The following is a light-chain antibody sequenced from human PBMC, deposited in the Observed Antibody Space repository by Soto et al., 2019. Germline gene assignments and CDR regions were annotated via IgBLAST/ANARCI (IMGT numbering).Light chain of an antibody. CDR1: QGISSD. CDR3: QEYGSYPYT. Sequence: AIGMTQSPSSLSASTGDRVTITCRASQGISSDLAWYQQKPGKAPNLLIYAASTWQSGVPARFSGSGSGTDFTLTISSLQSEDFATYYCQEYGSYPYTFGQGTKLEIK. CDR2: AAS. V-gene: IGKV1-8*01. J-gene: IGKJ2*01.